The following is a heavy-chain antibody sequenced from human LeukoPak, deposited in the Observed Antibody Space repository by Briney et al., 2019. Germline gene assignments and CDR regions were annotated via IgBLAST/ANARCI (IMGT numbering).Heavy chain of an antibody. D-gene: IGHD6-19*01. J-gene: IGHJ3*02. CDR3: ARGAVAVRNAFDI. CDR1: GDSVSSHIAA. V-gene: IGHV6-1*01. Sequence: SQTLSLTCAISGDSVSSHIAAWNWIRQSPSRGLEWLGRTYYSSKWSNDYAASVKSRITANPDTSKNQFSLQLNSVTPEDTALYYCARGAVAVRNAFDIWGQGTMVTVSS. CDR2: TYYSSKWSN.